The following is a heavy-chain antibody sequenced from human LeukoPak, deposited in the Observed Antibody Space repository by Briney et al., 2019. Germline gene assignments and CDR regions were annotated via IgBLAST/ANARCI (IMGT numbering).Heavy chain of an antibody. CDR3: ARGQIVVVPAARGYYYYGMDV. J-gene: IGHJ6*02. CDR2: IYHSGST. D-gene: IGHD2-2*01. V-gene: IGHV4-4*02. Sequence: TSGTLSLTCAVSGGSISSSNWWSWVRQPPGKGLKWIGEIYHSGSTNYNPSLKSRVTISVDTSKNQFSLKLSSVTAADTAVYYCARGQIVVVPAARGYYYYGMDVWGQGTTVTVSS. CDR1: GGSISSSNW.